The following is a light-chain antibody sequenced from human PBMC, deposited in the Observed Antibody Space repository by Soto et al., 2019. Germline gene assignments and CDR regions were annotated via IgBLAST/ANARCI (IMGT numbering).Light chain of an antibody. V-gene: IGKV3-11*01. CDR1: QSVSNY. Sequence: EIVLTQSPATLSLSPGEGATLSCRASQSVSNYLARYQQKPGQAPRLLIYDASKRATGIPARFSGSGSGTDFTLTISSLEPEDFAVYYCQQRSNWPLTFGGGTKVEIK. CDR3: QQRSNWPLT. CDR2: DAS. J-gene: IGKJ4*01.